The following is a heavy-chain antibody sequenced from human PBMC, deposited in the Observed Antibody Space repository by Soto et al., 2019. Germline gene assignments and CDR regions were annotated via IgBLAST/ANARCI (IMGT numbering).Heavy chain of an antibody. J-gene: IGHJ4*02. Sequence: QVQLVQSGAEVKKPGASVKVSCKASGYTFTSFGISWVRQAPGQGLEWMGWISAYNGNTNITQKLQGRVTMTTDTSTSTAYMELRSLRSDDTAVYYCARDARFLEWLGVDYWGQGTLVTVSS. CDR3: ARDARFLEWLGVDY. CDR2: ISAYNGNT. V-gene: IGHV1-18*01. D-gene: IGHD3-3*01. CDR1: GYTFTSFG.